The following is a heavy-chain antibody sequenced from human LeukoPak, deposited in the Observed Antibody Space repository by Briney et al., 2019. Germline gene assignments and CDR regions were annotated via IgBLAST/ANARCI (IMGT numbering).Heavy chain of an antibody. CDR2: INQDGSEM. D-gene: IGHD1-26*01. Sequence: GGSLRLSCAASGFTFSNYWMSWVRQAPGKGLEWLANINQDGSEMYYVDSVKGRFTISRDNGKNSLYLQINSLRADDTAVYYCARVSIGVGAFGAFDYWGQGTLVTVSS. CDR1: GFTFSNYW. J-gene: IGHJ4*02. V-gene: IGHV3-7*01. CDR3: ARVSIGVGAFGAFDY.